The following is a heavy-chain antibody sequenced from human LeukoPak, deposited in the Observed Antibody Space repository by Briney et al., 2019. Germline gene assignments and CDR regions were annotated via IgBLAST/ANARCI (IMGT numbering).Heavy chain of an antibody. V-gene: IGHV4-59*01. CDR1: GRSISNKY. CDR3: ARGGSGYLGY. D-gene: IGHD3-22*01. Sequence: MPSETLSLTCTGSGRSISNKYWSWIRQAPGKGLEWSGYIYYSGSTNYNPSLKSRVTILVDTSKNQFSLKLSSVTAADTAVYYCARGGSGYLGYWGQGTLVTVSS. CDR2: IYYSGST. J-gene: IGHJ4*02.